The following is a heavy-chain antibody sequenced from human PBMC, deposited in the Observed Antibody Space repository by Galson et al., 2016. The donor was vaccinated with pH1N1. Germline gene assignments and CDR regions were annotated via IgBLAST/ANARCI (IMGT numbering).Heavy chain of an antibody. CDR2: IYHIGGT. D-gene: IGHD4-23*01. CDR3: ASDGGDYGGAGQYKYFDT. CDR1: GGSIRSRNW. V-gene: IGHV4-4*02. Sequence: ETLSLTCAVSGGSIRSRNWWSWARQPPGQGLEWIGEIYHIGGTNYNPSLKSRFTISLDKSKNNFSLNLASVTAADPAGYYCASDGGDYGGAGQYKYFDTWGPGTLVTVSS. J-gene: IGHJ5*02.